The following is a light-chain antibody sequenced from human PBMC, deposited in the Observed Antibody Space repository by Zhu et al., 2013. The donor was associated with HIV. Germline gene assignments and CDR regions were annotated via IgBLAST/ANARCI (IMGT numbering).Light chain of an antibody. CDR3: QQYFSTPT. V-gene: IGKV4-1*01. CDR1: QSLLYNSNSKNY. J-gene: IGKJ1*01. Sequence: DIVMTQSPDSLAVSLGERATINCKSSQSLLYNSNSKNYVAWYQQYPGQPPKLLIYWASTRESGVPDRFSGSGSGTDFTLTISSLQAEDVAIYYCQQYFSTPTFGQGTKAEI. CDR2: WAS.